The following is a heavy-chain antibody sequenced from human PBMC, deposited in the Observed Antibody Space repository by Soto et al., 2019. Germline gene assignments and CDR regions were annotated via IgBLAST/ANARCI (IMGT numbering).Heavy chain of an antibody. Sequence: ASVKGCCKASGYTFTGYYIHWVRQAPGQGLEWMGWINPNSGGTNYAQRFQGRVTMTRDTSISTAYMELSRLRSDDTAVYYCARGDGAGLEDYWGQGTLVTVSS. V-gene: IGHV1-2*02. D-gene: IGHD6-13*01. CDR3: ARGDGAGLEDY. CDR2: INPNSGGT. J-gene: IGHJ4*02. CDR1: GYTFTGYY.